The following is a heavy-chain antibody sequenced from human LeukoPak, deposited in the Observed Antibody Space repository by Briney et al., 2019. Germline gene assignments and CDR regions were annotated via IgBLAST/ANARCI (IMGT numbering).Heavy chain of an antibody. CDR1: GGTFSTYA. V-gene: IGHV1-69*06. Sequence: GASVKVSCKTSGGTFSTYAITWVRQTPGQGLEWMGGIIPMFGTANYAQKFQDRVTITADKSTSTAYMELSSLRSEDTAVYYCARVVGLTGYSSTWYSGYYYYVDVWGKGTTVTVSS. CDR3: ARVVGLTGYSSTWYSGYYYYVDV. D-gene: IGHD6-13*01. J-gene: IGHJ6*03. CDR2: IIPMFGTA.